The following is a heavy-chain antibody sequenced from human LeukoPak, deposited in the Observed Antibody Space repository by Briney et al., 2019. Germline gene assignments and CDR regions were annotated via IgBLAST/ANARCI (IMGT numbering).Heavy chain of an antibody. J-gene: IGHJ4*02. CDR3: ARLTVAGPGPFDY. CDR1: GGSFSGYY. CDR2: IYYSGST. D-gene: IGHD6-19*01. Sequence: SETLSLTCAVYGGSFSGYYWSWIRQSPGKGLEWIGSIYYSGSTYYNPSLKSRVTISVDTSKNQFSLKLSSVTAADTAVYYCARLTVAGPGPFDYWGQGTLVTVSS. V-gene: IGHV4-34*01.